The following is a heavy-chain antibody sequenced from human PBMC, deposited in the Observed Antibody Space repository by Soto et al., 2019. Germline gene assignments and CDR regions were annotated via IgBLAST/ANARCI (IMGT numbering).Heavy chain of an antibody. CDR2: IYSGGST. Sequence: PGGSLRLSCAASGFTVSNNYMSWVRQAPGKGLEWVSLIYSGGSTYYADSVKGRFTISRDSSKNTLYLQMNSLRAEDTAMYYCARTQVVPAAIRISAANYYYYYGMDVWGQGTTVTVSS. D-gene: IGHD2-2*01. V-gene: IGHV3-66*01. CDR3: ARTQVVPAAIRISAANYYYYYGMDV. J-gene: IGHJ6*02. CDR1: GFTVSNNY.